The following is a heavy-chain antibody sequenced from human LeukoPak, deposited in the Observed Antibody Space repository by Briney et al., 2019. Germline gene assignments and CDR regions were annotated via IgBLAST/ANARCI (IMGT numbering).Heavy chain of an antibody. D-gene: IGHD3-9*01. J-gene: IGHJ4*02. CDR2: FDPEDGET. CDR1: GYTLTELS. CDR3: ATPGVTGYWY. Sequence: ASVTVSFKVSGYTLTELSMHWVRQAPGKGREWMGGFDPEDGETIYAQKFQGRVTMTEDTSTDTAYMELSSLRSEDTAVYYCATPGVTGYWYWGQGTLVTVSS. V-gene: IGHV1-24*01.